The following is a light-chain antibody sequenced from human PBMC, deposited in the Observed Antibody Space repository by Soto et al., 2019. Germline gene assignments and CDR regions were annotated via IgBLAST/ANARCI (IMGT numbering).Light chain of an antibody. CDR3: QSYDSSLSGSRGV. CDR2: GNS. V-gene: IGLV1-40*01. J-gene: IGLJ1*01. Sequence: QAVVTQPPSVSGAPGQRVTISCTGSNSNIGAGYDVHWYQQLPGTAPKLLIYGNSNRPSGVPDRFSGSKSGTSASLAITGLQAEDEADYYCQSYDSSLSGSRGVFGTGTKLTVL. CDR1: NSNIGAGYD.